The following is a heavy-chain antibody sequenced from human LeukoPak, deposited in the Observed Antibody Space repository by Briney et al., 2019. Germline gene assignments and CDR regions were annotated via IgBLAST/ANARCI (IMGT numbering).Heavy chain of an antibody. D-gene: IGHD5-18*01. CDR1: GGSISSHY. CDR3: ATIKRGSIFGYFDF. CDR2: LFDSVNT. Sequence: SETLSLTCTVSGGSISSHYWSWIRQPPGRGLEWIAYLFDSVNTKDNPSLQSRLTLSADTSKNQFSLKLSSVTAADTAVYYCATIKRGSIFGYFDFWGQGIKVTVSS. V-gene: IGHV4-59*11. J-gene: IGHJ4*02.